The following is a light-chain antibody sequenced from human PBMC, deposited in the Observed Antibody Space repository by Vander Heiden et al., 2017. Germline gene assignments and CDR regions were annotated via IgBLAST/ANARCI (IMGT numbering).Light chain of an antibody. V-gene: IGLV3-21*02. J-gene: IGLJ1*01. Sequence: SYVLTQPPSVSVAPGLTASITCGGNNIESKTVHWYQQKPAQAPVVVVFDGNNRPSGIPERFSGSISGNTATLTIIRIEAGDEADYYCQVWDNYSKYVFGTGTKVTVL. CDR2: DGN. CDR1: NIESKT. CDR3: QVWDNYSKYV.